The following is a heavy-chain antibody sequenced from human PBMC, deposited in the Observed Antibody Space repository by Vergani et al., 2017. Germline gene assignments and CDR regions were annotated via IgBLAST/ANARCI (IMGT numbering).Heavy chain of an antibody. D-gene: IGHD1-26*01. CDR3: ATGDRYYYYGMDV. Sequence: QVQLQESGPGLVKPSETLSLTCTVSGGSISSYYWSWIRQPPGKGLEWIGYIYYSGSTYYNPSLKSRVTISVDTSKNQFSLKLSSVTAADTAVYYCATGDRYYYYGMDVWGQGTTVTVSS. CDR1: GGSISSYY. V-gene: IGHV4-59*08. CDR2: IYYSGST. J-gene: IGHJ6*02.